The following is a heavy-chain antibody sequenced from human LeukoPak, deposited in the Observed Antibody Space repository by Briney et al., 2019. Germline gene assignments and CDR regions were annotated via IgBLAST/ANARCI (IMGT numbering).Heavy chain of an antibody. Sequence: HGESLKISCKGSGYSFTTYWIGWVRQMPGKGLEWMGIIYPGDSDTRYSPSFQGQVSISADKSINTAYLQWSSLRASDTAMYYCARIPKVDSSMARSFDCWGQGTLVTVSS. CDR2: IYPGDSDT. CDR1: GYSFTTYW. D-gene: IGHD5-18*01. V-gene: IGHV5-51*01. J-gene: IGHJ4*02. CDR3: ARIPKVDSSMARSFDC.